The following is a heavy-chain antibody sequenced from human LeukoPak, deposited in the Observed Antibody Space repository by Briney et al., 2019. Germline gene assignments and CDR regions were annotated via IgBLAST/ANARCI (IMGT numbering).Heavy chain of an antibody. J-gene: IGHJ4*02. CDR3: ARDPRDSSGFDY. Sequence: SETLSLTCTVSGGSISSYYWSWIRQPPGKGLEWIGYIDDSGSANYNPSLKSRVTISIDTSKNQFSLKLSSVTAADTAVYYCARDPRDSSGFDYWGQGTLVTVSS. V-gene: IGHV4-59*12. D-gene: IGHD3-22*01. CDR2: IDDSGSA. CDR1: GGSISSYY.